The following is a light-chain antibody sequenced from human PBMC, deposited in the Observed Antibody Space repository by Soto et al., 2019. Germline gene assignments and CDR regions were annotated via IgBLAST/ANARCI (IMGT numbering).Light chain of an antibody. CDR3: SSYTRGSTLI. CDR2: DSD. Sequence: QSVLTQPPSVSATPGQKVTISCSGSSSNVGRNFVSWYQHLPGTAPKLLIYDSDQRPSEIPDRFSGSKSGTSVTLGITGLQTGDEADYYCSSYTRGSTLIFGGGTKLTVL. V-gene: IGLV1-51*01. CDR1: SSNVGRNF. J-gene: IGLJ2*01.